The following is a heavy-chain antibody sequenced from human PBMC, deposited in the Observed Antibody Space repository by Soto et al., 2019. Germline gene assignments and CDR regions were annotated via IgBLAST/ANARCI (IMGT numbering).Heavy chain of an antibody. CDR3: AKYGVGIAAVGTVWFDP. CDR2: ISGSGGST. Sequence: EVQLLESGGGLVQPGGSLRLSCAASGFTFNIYDMSWVRQAPGKGLAWVSAISGSGGSTYYADSVKGRFTISRDNSKNTRYLQMNSLRAEDTAVYYCAKYGVGIAAVGTVWFDPWGQGTLVTVSS. D-gene: IGHD6-13*01. CDR1: GFTFNIYD. V-gene: IGHV3-23*01. J-gene: IGHJ5*02.